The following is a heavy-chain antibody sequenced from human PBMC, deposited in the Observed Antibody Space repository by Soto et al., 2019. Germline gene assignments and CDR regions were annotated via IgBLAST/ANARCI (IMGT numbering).Heavy chain of an antibody. V-gene: IGHV3-23*01. CDR1: GFTFSSYA. CDR2: ISGSGGST. D-gene: IGHD2-2*01. CDR3: AKGKVVVPAAILDY. J-gene: IGHJ4*02. Sequence: GGSLRLSCAASGFTFSSYAMSWVRQAPGKGLEWVSAISGSGGSTYYADSVKGRFTISRDNSKNTLYLQMNSLRAEDTAVYYCAKGKVVVPAAILDYWGQGTLVTVSS.